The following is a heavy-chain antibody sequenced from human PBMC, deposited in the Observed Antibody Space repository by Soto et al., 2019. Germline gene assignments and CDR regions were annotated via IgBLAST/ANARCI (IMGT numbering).Heavy chain of an antibody. Sequence: EVQLVESGGGLVQPGGSLRLSCAASGFTFSLYSMSWVRQAPGKGLEWVSYISRSSTGIHYADSVKGRFTISRDDTTNSMHLKMNSLRDGDTAVYCCARAVTWGLDVWGQGTTVSISS. CDR3: ARAVTWGLDV. J-gene: IGHJ6*02. V-gene: IGHV3-48*02. CDR2: ISRSSTGI. CDR1: GFTFSLYS. D-gene: IGHD3-10*01.